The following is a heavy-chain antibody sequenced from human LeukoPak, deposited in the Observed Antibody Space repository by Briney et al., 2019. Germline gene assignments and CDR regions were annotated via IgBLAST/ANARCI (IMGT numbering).Heavy chain of an antibody. Sequence: PGGSLRLSCAASGFTFSNHAMSWVRQAPGKGLEWVSAITGSGGSTYYADSVKGRFTISRDNSKNTLYLQMNSLRAEDTAVYYCAKDIGGYSGSYKDYYGMDVWGQGTTVTVSS. CDR2: ITGSGGST. V-gene: IGHV3-23*01. CDR1: GFTFSNHA. D-gene: IGHD1-26*01. CDR3: AKDIGGYSGSYKDYYGMDV. J-gene: IGHJ6*02.